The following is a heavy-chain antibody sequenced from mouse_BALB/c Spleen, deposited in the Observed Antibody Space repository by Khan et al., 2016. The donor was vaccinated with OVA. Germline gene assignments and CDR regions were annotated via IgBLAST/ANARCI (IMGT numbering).Heavy chain of an antibody. J-gene: IGHJ3*01. D-gene: IGHD2-2*01. CDR3: VSALYGYSWFSY. CDR2: IWTGGGT. CDR1: GFSLSNYD. Sequence: QVQLKQSGPGLVAPSQSLSITCTVSGFSLSNYDISWLRQSPGKGLEWLGIIWTGGGTNYNSAFMSRLSISKDHSKSQIFLKMNSLQTDDTAICYCVSALYGYSWFSYWGQGTLVTVSA. V-gene: IGHV2-9-2*01.